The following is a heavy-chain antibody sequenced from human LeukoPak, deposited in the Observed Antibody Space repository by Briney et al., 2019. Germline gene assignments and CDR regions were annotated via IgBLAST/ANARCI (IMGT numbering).Heavy chain of an antibody. D-gene: IGHD3-22*01. CDR2: ISGSGGST. J-gene: IGHJ3*01. CDR1: GFTFSSYA. CDR3: ASSYFDNSGHAFDL. V-gene: IGHV3-23*01. Sequence: PGGSLRLSCAASGFTFSSYAMSWVRQAPGKGLEWVSAISGSGGSTYYADSVKGRFTISRDNAKNSLYLQMNSLRAEDTAVYYCASSYFDNSGHAFDLWGQGTMVTISS.